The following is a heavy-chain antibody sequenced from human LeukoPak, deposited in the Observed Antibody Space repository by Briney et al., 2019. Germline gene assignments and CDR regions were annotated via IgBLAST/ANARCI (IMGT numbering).Heavy chain of an antibody. CDR2: ISTYNGNT. J-gene: IGHJ4*02. D-gene: IGHD3/OR15-3a*01. CDR3: ARVGLDATPFDF. Sequence: ASVKVSCTASGYTFASYGIAWVRQAPGQGLEWMGWISTYNGNTNFAQKLQGRVTLTTDTSTSTTYMELRSLTSDDTAVYYCARVGLDATPFDFWGQGTLVSVSS. CDR1: GYTFASYG. V-gene: IGHV1-18*01.